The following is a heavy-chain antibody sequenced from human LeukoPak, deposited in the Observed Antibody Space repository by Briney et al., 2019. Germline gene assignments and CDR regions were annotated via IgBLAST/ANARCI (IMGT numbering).Heavy chain of an antibody. CDR2: IGTAGDT. Sequence: GGSLRLSCAASGFTFSSYDMHWVRQATGKGLEWVSAIGTAGDTYYPGSVKGRFTISRENAKNSLYLQMNSLRAGDTAVYYCAKANGAIFGVAGYFDYWGQGTLVTVSS. CDR1: GFTFSSYD. J-gene: IGHJ4*02. D-gene: IGHD3-3*02. CDR3: AKANGAIFGVAGYFDY. V-gene: IGHV3-13*01.